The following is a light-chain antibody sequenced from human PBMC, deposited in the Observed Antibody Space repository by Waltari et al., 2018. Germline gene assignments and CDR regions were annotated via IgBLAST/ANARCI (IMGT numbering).Light chain of an antibody. CDR1: SSDVGSYNY. V-gene: IGLV2-23*02. CDR2: EVN. CDR3: CSYAGSSTFVV. J-gene: IGLJ3*02. Sequence: QSALTQPASVSGSPGQSITISCTGTSSDVGSYNYVAGYQQPPGKAPKLLIYEVNKRPSGASNRFSGSKSGNTASLTISGLQAEDEADYHCCSYAGSSTFVVFGGGTKVTVL.